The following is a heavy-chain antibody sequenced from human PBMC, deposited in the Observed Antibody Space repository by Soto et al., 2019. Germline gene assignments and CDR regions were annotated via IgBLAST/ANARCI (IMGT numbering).Heavy chain of an antibody. V-gene: IGHV3-11*01. CDR1: GFTFSDYY. CDR2: IRGIVTTG. Sequence: QVQLVESGGGLVKPGGSLRLSCVASGFTFSDYYMTWIRQAPGKGLEWVSYIRGIVTTGNYADSVRGRFTISRDNAENSLYLQMDSLRAEDTAVYYCARTAGDRRVVARYFYYYYMDVWVKGTTVTVSS. D-gene: IGHD2-15*01. J-gene: IGHJ6*03. CDR3: ARTAGDRRVVARYFYYYYMDV.